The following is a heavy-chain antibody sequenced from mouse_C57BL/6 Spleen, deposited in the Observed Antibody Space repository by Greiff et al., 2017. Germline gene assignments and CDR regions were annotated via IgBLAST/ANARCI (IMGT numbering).Heavy chain of an antibody. CDR1: GFTFSDYG. V-gene: IGHV5-17*01. Sequence: EVKLMESGGGLVKPGGSLKLSCAASGFTFSDYGMHWVRQAPEKGLEWVAYISSGSSTIYYADTVKGRFTISRDNAKNTLFLQMTSLRSEDTAMYYCARGLKRWLLFDYWGQGTTLTVSS. J-gene: IGHJ2*01. CDR3: ARGLKRWLLFDY. CDR2: ISSGSSTI. D-gene: IGHD2-3*01.